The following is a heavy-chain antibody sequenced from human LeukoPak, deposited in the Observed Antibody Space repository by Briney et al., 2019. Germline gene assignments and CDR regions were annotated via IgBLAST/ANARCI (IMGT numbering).Heavy chain of an antibody. CDR1: GFTFDDYA. Sequence: GGSLRLSCASSGFTFDDYAIHWVRQGPGKGLEWVSLISGDGVSTYYADSVKGRFTISRDNSKNSLYLQMNSLTTEDTALYYCAKGKGSDYTFDYWGQGTLVTVSS. V-gene: IGHV3-43*02. CDR3: AKGKGSDYTFDY. J-gene: IGHJ4*02. CDR2: ISGDGVST. D-gene: IGHD5-12*01.